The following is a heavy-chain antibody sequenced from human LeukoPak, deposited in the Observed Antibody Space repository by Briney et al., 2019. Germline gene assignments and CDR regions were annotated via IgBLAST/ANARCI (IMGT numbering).Heavy chain of an antibody. Sequence: ASVKVSCKASGGTFSSYAISWVRQAPGQGLEWMGGIIPIFGTANYAQKFQGRVTITADESTSTAYMELSSLRSEDTAVYYCAREGTAMVILDYWGQGTLVTVSS. V-gene: IGHV1-69*13. D-gene: IGHD5-18*01. J-gene: IGHJ4*02. CDR2: IIPIFGTA. CDR3: AREGTAMVILDY. CDR1: GGTFSSYA.